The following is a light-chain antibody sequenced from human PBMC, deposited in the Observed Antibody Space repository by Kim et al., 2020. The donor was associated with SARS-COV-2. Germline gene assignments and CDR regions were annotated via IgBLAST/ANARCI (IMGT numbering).Light chain of an antibody. CDR3: ATWDSILSSVV. CDR1: NSTIGNHY. CDR2: KNN. V-gene: IGLV1-51*02. J-gene: IGLJ3*02. Sequence: FTIPYSGSNSTIGNHYLSYYQQLPATPPPLLIYKNNTHPSEIPDRFSGSKSDTSGTLVITQLHTGDEADYYFATWDSILSSVVFRGGTQLTVL.